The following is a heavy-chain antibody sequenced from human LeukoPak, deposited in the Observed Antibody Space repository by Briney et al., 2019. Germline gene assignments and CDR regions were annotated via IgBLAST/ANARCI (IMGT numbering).Heavy chain of an antibody. V-gene: IGHV3-23*01. Sequence: WGSLKLSCAASGFTFSSYAMSWVRQAPGKGLEWVSAISGSGGSTYYADSVKGRFTISRDNSKNTLYLQMNGLRAEDTAVYYCANHGGTYYYDSSGYYYGNFDYWGQGTLVTVSS. J-gene: IGHJ4*02. CDR2: ISGSGGST. CDR3: ANHGGTYYYDSSGYYYGNFDY. CDR1: GFTFSSYA. D-gene: IGHD3-22*01.